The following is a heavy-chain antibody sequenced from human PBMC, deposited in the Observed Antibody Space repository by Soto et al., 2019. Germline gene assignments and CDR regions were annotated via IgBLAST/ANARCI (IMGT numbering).Heavy chain of an antibody. CDR1: GGSFSGYY. CDR2: INDSGTT. Sequence: PSETLSLTCAVYGGSFSGYYWSWIRQPPGKGLEWIGEINDSGTTNYNPSLKSRVTISVDTSKNQFSLKLSSVTAADTAVYYCARGISGGRHFDYWGQGTLVTVSS. CDR3: ARGISGGRHFDY. V-gene: IGHV4-34*01. D-gene: IGHD2-15*01. J-gene: IGHJ4*02.